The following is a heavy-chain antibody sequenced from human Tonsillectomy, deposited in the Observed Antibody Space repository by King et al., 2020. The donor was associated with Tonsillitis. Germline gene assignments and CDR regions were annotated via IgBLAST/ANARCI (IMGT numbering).Heavy chain of an antibody. CDR2: ISSSGTFI. J-gene: IGHJ4*02. CDR1: GFTFSTHS. CDR3: ARGATPGVTMGTIDY. Sequence: VQLVESGGGLVKPGGSLRLSCAASGFTFSTHSLNWVRQAPGKELEWVSFISSSGTFIHYADSLKGRFTISRDNAKSSVYLEMNSLRAEDTAMYYCARGATPGVTMGTIDYWGQGILVTVSS. V-gene: IGHV3-21*01. D-gene: IGHD4/OR15-4a*01.